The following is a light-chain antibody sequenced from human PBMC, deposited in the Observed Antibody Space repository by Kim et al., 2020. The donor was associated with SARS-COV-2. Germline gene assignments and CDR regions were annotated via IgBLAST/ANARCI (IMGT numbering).Light chain of an antibody. CDR2: DDG. J-gene: IGLJ1*01. CDR1: NIGSKS. CDR3: QVWDATKDRYV. V-gene: IGLV3-21*02. Sequence: SYELTQPPSVSVAPGQTATMTCGGDNIGSKSVHWYQQRPGQAPVLVIYDDGERPSGIPERFSGSNSRNTATLTITRVEAGDEAAYYCQVWDATKDRYVFG.